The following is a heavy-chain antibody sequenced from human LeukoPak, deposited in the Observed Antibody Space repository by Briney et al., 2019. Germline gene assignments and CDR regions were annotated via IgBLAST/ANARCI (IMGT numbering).Heavy chain of an antibody. V-gene: IGHV1-69*05. J-gene: IGHJ6*03. D-gene: IGHD2-2*01. CDR3: ARVGRIVVVPAASYYYYYMDV. CDR2: IIPIFGTA. Sequence: GASVKVSCKASGGTFSSYAISWVRQAPGQGLEWMGRIIPIFGTANYAQKFQGRVTITTDESTSTAYMELSSLRSEDTAVYYCARVGRIVVVPAASYYYYYMDVWGKGTTVTVSS. CDR1: GGTFSSYA.